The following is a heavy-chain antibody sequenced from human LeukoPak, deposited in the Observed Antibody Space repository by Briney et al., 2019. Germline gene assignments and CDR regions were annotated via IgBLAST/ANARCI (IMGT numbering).Heavy chain of an antibody. Sequence: SGTLSLTCSVSGGSIISSNYYWGWIRQSPGKGLEWIGSIYQSGSGSSYYNPSLKSRVTISGDTSKNQFSLRLSSVTAADTAVYYCARDSFSADAFDIWGQGAMVTVSS. J-gene: IGHJ3*02. D-gene: IGHD2/OR15-2a*01. V-gene: IGHV4-39*07. CDR1: GGSIISSNYY. CDR3: ARDSFSADAFDI. CDR2: IYQSGSGSS.